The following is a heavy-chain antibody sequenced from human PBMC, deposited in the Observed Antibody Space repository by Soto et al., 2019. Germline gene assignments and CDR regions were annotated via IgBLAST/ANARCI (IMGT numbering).Heavy chain of an antibody. CDR1: GFSLSDYW. Sequence: VQLVESGGGSVQPGGSLRLSCSASGFSLSDYWIHWVRHLPGKGLVWVSRIKNDGSGTSYADSVIGRFTISRDNAKNTLYLQMNSMRVDDTAVYYCARGPEGDRSGNYGLSGCGQGTTVIVSS. V-gene: IGHV3-74*01. CDR2: IKNDGSGT. CDR3: ARGPEGDRSGNYGLSG. J-gene: IGHJ6*02. D-gene: IGHD3-22*01.